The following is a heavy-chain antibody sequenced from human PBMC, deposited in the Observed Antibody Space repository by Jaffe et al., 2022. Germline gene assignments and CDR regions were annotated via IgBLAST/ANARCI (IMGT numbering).Heavy chain of an antibody. CDR1: GGTFSSYT. D-gene: IGHD5-12*01. CDR3: ARPAYLFYNDIVAAQDAFDI. V-gene: IGHV1-69*02. CDR2: IIPILGIA. Sequence: QVQLVQSGAEVKKPGSSVKVSCKASGGTFSSYTISWVRQAPGQGLEWMGRIIPILGIANYAQKFQGRVTITADKSTSTAYMELSSLRSEDTAVYYCARPAYLFYNDIVAAQDAFDIWGQGTMVTVSS. J-gene: IGHJ3*02.